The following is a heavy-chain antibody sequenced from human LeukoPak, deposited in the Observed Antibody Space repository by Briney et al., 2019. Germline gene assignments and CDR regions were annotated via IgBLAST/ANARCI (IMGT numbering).Heavy chain of an antibody. CDR1: GFTFSSYS. D-gene: IGHD3-10*01. V-gene: IGHV3-21*01. Sequence: GGSLRLSCAASGFTFSSYSMNWVRQAPGKGLEWVSSISSSSYIYYADSVKGRFTISRDNAKNSLYLQMNSLRAEDTAVYYCARDPWGNYYGSGSYHLDYWGQGTLVTVSS. CDR3: ARDPWGNYYGSGSYHLDY. J-gene: IGHJ4*02. CDR2: ISSSSYI.